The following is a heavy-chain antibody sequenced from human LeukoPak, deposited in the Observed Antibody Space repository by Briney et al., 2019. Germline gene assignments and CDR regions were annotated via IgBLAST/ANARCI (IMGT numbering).Heavy chain of an antibody. CDR2: IHSDGSST. J-gene: IGHJ4*02. V-gene: IGHV3-74*01. CDR1: GFTFSSYW. D-gene: IGHD4-17*01. Sequence: AGGSLRLSCAASGFTFSSYWMHWVRQAPGKGLVWLSRIHSDGSSTSYADSVKGRFTISRDNAKNTLYLQMNSLRAEDTAVYYCARDPPPRRQGGDYAYFDYWGQGTLVTVSS. CDR3: ARDPPPRRQGGDYAYFDY.